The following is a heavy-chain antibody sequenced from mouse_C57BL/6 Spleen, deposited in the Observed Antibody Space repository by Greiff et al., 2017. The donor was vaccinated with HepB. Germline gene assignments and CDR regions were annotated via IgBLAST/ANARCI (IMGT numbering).Heavy chain of an antibody. D-gene: IGHD1-1*01. CDR1: GYTFTSYW. CDR2: IDPSDSET. J-gene: IGHJ1*03. V-gene: IGHV1-52*01. CDR3: ARDYYGSSHWYFDV. Sequence: QVQLQQSGAELVRPGSSVKLSCKASGYTFTSYWMHWVKQRPIQGLEWIGNIDPSDSETHYNQKFKDKATLTVDKSSSTAYMQLSSLTSEDSAVYYCARDYYGSSHWYFDVWGTGTTVTVSS.